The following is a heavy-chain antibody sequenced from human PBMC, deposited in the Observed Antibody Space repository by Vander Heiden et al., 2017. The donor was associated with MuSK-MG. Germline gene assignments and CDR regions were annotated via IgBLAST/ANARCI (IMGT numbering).Heavy chain of an antibody. J-gene: IGHJ4*02. CDR3: ATGQNGYDISG. CDR1: GFSVSTNY. Sequence: EVQLVQSGGGLVQPGGSLRLSCAASGFSVSTNYMSWARQAPGKGLEWVSIIYTSGDTYYADSVKGRLTISRDKSKNTLYIQMNSMRVEDTAVYYCATGQNGYDISGWGQGTLVTVSS. D-gene: IGHD3-9*01. V-gene: IGHV3-66*02. CDR2: IYTSGDT.